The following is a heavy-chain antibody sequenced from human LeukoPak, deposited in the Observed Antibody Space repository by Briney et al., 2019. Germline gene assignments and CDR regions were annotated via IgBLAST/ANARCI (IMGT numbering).Heavy chain of an antibody. CDR3: ARLRVTMVRGVPSEWWFDP. CDR1: GGSISSSSYY. Sequence: SETLSLTCTVSGGSISSSSYYWGWIRQPPGKGLEWIGSNYYSGSTYYDASLKSRVTISVDTAKSQFSLKLHSVTAADTAVYYCARLRVTMVRGVPSEWWFDPWGQGTLVTVSS. D-gene: IGHD3-10*01. J-gene: IGHJ5*02. V-gene: IGHV4-39*01. CDR2: NYYSGST.